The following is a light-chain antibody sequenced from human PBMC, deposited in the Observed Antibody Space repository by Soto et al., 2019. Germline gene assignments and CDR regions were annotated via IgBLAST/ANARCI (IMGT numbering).Light chain of an antibody. CDR3: SLYTGSSTSPV. CDR2: DVS. CDR1: SSDVGGYNY. Sequence: QSALTQPASVSGSPGQSITISCTGTSSDVGGYNYVYWYQQHPGKAPKLLIYDVSNRPSGVSNRFSGSKSGNTASLTISGLQAADEDAYYCSLYTGSSTSPVFGGGTKLTVL. V-gene: IGLV2-14*01. J-gene: IGLJ2*01.